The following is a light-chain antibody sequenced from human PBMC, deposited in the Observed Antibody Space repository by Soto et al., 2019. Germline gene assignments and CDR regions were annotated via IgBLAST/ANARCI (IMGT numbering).Light chain of an antibody. CDR1: QSISTW. V-gene: IGKV1-5*03. CDR3: QRYNNYPLT. CDR2: KAS. Sequence: DIQMTQSPSTLSASVGDRVTITCRASQSISTWLAWYQQKPGKAPKLLIYKASSLEGGVPSRFSGSGSGTEFNITISSLQPDDFATYYCQRYNNYPLTFGGGTTVDIK. J-gene: IGKJ4*01.